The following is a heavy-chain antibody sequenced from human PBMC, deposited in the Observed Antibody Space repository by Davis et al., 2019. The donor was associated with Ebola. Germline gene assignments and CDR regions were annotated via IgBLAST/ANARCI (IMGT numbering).Heavy chain of an antibody. J-gene: IGHJ4*02. CDR2: FDPEDGET. Sequence: AASVKVSCKVSGYTLTELSMHWVRQAPGKGLEWMGGFDPEDGETIYAQKFQGRVTMTGDTSTDTAYMELSSLRSEDTAVYYCATDPAHGPGDYWGQGTLVTVSS. CDR1: GYTLTELS. V-gene: IGHV1-24*01. CDR3: ATDPAHGPGDY.